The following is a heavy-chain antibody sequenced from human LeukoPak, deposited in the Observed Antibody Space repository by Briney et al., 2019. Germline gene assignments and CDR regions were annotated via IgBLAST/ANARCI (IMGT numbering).Heavy chain of an antibody. Sequence: ASVKVSWKASGYTFISYYMHWVRQAPGQGLEWMGGIIPIFGTANYAQKFQGRVTITADESTSTAYMELSSLRSEDTAVYYCARGVLGYCSSTSCRYYYYYYMDVWGKGTTVTVSS. V-gene: IGHV1-69*13. CDR2: IIPIFGTA. CDR1: GYTFISYY. D-gene: IGHD2-2*01. J-gene: IGHJ6*03. CDR3: ARGVLGYCSSTSCRYYYYYYMDV.